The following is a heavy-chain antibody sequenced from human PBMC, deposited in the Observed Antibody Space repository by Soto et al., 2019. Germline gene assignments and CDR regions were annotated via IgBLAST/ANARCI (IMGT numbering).Heavy chain of an antibody. CDR2: ISSTTNYI. J-gene: IGHJ4*02. CDR3: XXXXXXXXXXXDY. CDR1: GFTFTRYS. V-gene: IGHV3-21*06. Sequence: ESGGGLVKPGGSLRLSCAASGFTFTRYSMNWVRQAPGKGLEWVSSISSTTNYIYYGDSMKGRFTISRDNAKNSLYLEMNSLXXXXXXXXXXXXXXXXXXXXXDYWGQGTLVTVSS.